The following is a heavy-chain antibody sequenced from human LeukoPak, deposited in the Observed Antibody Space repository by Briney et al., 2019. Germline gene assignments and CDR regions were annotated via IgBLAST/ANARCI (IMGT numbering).Heavy chain of an antibody. CDR3: AKGEGGLFSPLDY. CDR2: ISWNSGSI. CDR1: GFTFDDYA. J-gene: IGHJ4*02. V-gene: IGHV3-9*01. D-gene: IGHD3-10*01. Sequence: GGSLRLSCAASGFTFDDYAMHWVRQAPGKGLEWVSGISWNSGSIGYADSVKGRFTISRDNAKNSLYLQMNSLRAEDTALYYCAKGEGGLFSPLDYWGQRTLVTVSS.